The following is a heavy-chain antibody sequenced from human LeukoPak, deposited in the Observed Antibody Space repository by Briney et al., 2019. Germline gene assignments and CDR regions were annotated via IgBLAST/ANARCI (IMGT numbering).Heavy chain of an antibody. CDR3: AKDRTDRGY. V-gene: IGHV3-48*03. D-gene: IGHD2-15*01. Sequence: GGTLRLSCAASGFSFSSHGMSWVRQAPGKGLEWVSYISSSGSTIYYADSVKGRFTISRDNAKNSLYLQMNSLRAEDTAVYYCAKDRTDRGYWGQGTLVTVSS. CDR2: ISSSGSTI. J-gene: IGHJ4*02. CDR1: GFSFSSHG.